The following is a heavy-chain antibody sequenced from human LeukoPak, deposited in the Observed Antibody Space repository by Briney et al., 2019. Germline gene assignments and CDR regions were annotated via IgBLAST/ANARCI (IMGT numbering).Heavy chain of an antibody. Sequence: SVKVSCKASGGTFSSYAISWVRQAPGQGLEWMGGIIPILGIANYAQKFQGRVTITADKSTSTAYMELSSLRSEDTAVYYCAREKDGQAAGYFDYWGQGTLVTVSS. CDR2: IIPILGIA. CDR3: AREKDGQAAGYFDY. D-gene: IGHD6-13*01. CDR1: GGTFSSYA. J-gene: IGHJ4*02. V-gene: IGHV1-69*10.